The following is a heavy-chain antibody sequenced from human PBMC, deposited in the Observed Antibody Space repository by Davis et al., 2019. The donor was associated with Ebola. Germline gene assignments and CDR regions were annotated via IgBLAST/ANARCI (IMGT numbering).Heavy chain of an antibody. J-gene: IGHJ4*02. V-gene: IGHV3-7*01. CDR2: INQDGSNK. D-gene: IGHD3-3*02. CDR1: GFTFSTYW. CDR3: ARGSRSISVPE. Sequence: GESLKISCVASGFTFSTYWMSWVRQVPGKGLAWLANINQDGSNKQYVDSVKGRVTISRDNAKNSLYLQMKSLRAEDTAVYYCARGSRSISVPEWGQGTLVTVSS.